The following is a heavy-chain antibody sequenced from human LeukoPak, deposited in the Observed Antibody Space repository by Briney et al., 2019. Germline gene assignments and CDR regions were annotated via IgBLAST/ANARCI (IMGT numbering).Heavy chain of an antibody. D-gene: IGHD3-22*01. CDR3: AKGMYYDSSGYPN. J-gene: IGHJ4*02. CDR1: GFTFSSYA. CDR2: ISGSGGST. Sequence: GGSLRLSCAASGFTFSSYAMSWVRQAPGKGLEWVSAISGSGGSTYYADSVKGRFTISRDNSKNTPYLQMNSLRAEDTAVYYCAKGMYYDSSGYPNWGQGTLVTVSS. V-gene: IGHV3-23*01.